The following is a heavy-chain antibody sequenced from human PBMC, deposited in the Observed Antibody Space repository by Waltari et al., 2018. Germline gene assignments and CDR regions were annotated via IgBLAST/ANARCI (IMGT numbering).Heavy chain of an antibody. CDR1: GFTFSSYA. CDR2: IYSGGST. V-gene: IGHV3-23*03. D-gene: IGHD3-22*01. J-gene: IGHJ4*02. CDR3: AKDTGIYDSSGYLDY. Sequence: EVQLLESGGGLVQPGGSLRLSCAASGFTFSSYAMSWVRQAPGKGLEWVSVIYSGGSTYYADSVKGRFTISRDNSKNTLYLQMNSLRAEDTAVYYGAKDTGIYDSSGYLDYWGQGTLVTVSS.